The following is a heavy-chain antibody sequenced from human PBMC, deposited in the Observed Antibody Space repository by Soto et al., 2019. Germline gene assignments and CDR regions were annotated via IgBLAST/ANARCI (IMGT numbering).Heavy chain of an antibody. V-gene: IGHV3-15*01. J-gene: IGHJ4*02. Sequence: GGSLRLSCAASGFTFSNAWMSWVRQAPGKGLEWVGRIKSKTDGGTTDYAAPVKGRLTISRDDSKNTLYLQMNSLKTEDTAVYYCTTSIAVAGTSLGYWGQGTLVTVSS. CDR3: TTSIAVAGTSLGY. CDR1: GFTFSNAW. CDR2: IKSKTDGGTT. D-gene: IGHD6-19*01.